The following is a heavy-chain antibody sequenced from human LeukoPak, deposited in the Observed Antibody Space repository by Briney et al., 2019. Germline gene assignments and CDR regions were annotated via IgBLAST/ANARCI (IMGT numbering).Heavy chain of an antibody. CDR3: ARVDIQLWPGENYYYGMDV. J-gene: IGHJ6*02. V-gene: IGHV4-31*03. D-gene: IGHD5-18*01. CDR2: IYYSGST. Sequence: PSQTLSLTCTVSGGSISSGGHYWSWIRQHPGKGLEWIGYIYYSGSTYYNPSLKSRVTISVDTSKNQFSLKLSSVTAADTAVYYCARVDIQLWPGENYYYGMDVWGQGTTVTVSS. CDR1: GGSISSGGHY.